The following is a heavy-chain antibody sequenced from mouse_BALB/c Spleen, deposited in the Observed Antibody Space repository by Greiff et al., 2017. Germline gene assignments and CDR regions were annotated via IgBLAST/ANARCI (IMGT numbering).Heavy chain of an antibody. CDR3: ARDYGSSYFAWFAY. CDR1: GFTFSSYG. D-gene: IGHD1-1*01. Sequence: EVMLVESGGDLVKPGGSLKLSCAASGFTFSSYGMSWVRQTPDKRLEWVATISSGGSYTYYPDSVKGRFTISRDNAKNTLYLQMSSLKSEDTAMYYCARDYGSSYFAWFAYWGQGTLVTVSA. CDR2: ISSGGSYT. J-gene: IGHJ3*01. V-gene: IGHV5-6*02.